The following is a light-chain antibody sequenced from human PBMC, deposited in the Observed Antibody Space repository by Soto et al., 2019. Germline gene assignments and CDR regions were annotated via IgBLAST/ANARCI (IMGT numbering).Light chain of an antibody. CDR3: QQYGGSRWT. J-gene: IGKJ1*01. CDR2: GAS. CDR1: QSVSSTY. V-gene: IGKV3-20*01. Sequence: EIVLTQSPGTLSLSPGERATLSYRASQSVSSTYLAWYQQKPGQAPRLLIYGASNRATGIPDRFSGSGSGTDFTLTISTLEPEDFAVYYCQQYGGSRWTFGQGTRVDI.